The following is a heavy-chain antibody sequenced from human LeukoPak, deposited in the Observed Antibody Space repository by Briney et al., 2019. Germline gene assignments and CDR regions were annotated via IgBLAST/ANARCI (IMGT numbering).Heavy chain of an antibody. CDR2: IWFDGSQK. Sequence: LPGGSLRLSCTASGFTFPGYAMHWVRQAPGKGLEWVAIIWFDGSQKYYADSVKGRFTISRDNSKDTLYLQMNSLRVEDTAVYYCARDLKSALVDYWGQGTLVTVSS. J-gene: IGHJ4*02. CDR3: ARDLKSALVDY. V-gene: IGHV3-33*08. CDR1: GFTFPGYA.